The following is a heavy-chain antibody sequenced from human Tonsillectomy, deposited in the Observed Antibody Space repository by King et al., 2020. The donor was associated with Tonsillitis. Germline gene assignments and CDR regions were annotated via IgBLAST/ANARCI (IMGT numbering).Heavy chain of an antibody. CDR1: GFTFSSFA. Sequence: EVQLVESGGDLVQPGGSLRLSCAASGFTFSSFAMSWVRQAPGKGLEWVSTISVTGGDTYYAASVKGRFTISRDNSKNTRSLQMNSLRAEDTAVYYCAKDLPDGSGWYRDFFDYWGQGTLVTVSS. CDR2: ISVTGGDT. V-gene: IGHV3-23*04. CDR3: AKDLPDGSGWYRDFFDY. D-gene: IGHD6-19*01. J-gene: IGHJ4*02.